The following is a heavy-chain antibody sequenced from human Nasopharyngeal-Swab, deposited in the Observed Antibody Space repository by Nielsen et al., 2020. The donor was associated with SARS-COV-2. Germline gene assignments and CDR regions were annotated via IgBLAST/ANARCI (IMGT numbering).Heavy chain of an antibody. V-gene: IGHV1-24*01. J-gene: IGHJ5*02. D-gene: IGHD6-19*01. CDR3: ATGQQWLVQWFDP. Sequence: WGGQAPGQGLEWMGGFDPEDGETIHAQKFQGRVTITEDTSTDTAYMELSSLRSEDTAVYYCATGQQWLVQWFDPWGQGTLVTVSS. CDR2: FDPEDGET.